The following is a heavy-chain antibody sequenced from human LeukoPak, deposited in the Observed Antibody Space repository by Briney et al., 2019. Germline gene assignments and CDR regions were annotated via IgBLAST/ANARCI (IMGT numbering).Heavy chain of an antibody. J-gene: IGHJ6*03. D-gene: IGHD3-10*01. CDR2: INHSGST. Sequence: PSETLSLTCAVYGGSFSGYYWSWIRQPPGKGLEWIGEINHSGSTNYNPSLKSRVTISVDTSKNQFSLKLSSVTAADTAVYYCARGLLLWFSHYMDVWGKGTTVTVSS. CDR3: ARGLLLWFSHYMDV. V-gene: IGHV4-34*01. CDR1: GGSFSGYY.